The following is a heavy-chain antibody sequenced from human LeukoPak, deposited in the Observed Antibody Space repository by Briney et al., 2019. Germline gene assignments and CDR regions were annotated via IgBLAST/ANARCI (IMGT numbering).Heavy chain of an antibody. CDR3: TTGTYYYDSRVPTTGDY. CDR1: GFTFSNAW. CDR2: IKSKTDGGTT. Sequence: PGGSLRLACAASGFTFSNAWMSWVRQAPGKGLEWVGRIKSKTDGGTTDYAAPVKGRFTISRDDSKNTLYLQMNSLKTEDTAVYYCTTGTYYYDSRVPTTGDYWGQGTLVTVSS. D-gene: IGHD3-22*01. V-gene: IGHV3-15*01. J-gene: IGHJ4*02.